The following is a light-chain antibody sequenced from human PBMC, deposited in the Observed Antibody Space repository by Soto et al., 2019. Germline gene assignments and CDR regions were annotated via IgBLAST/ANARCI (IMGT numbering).Light chain of an antibody. CDR3: SSYTSRGV. CDR1: RSDVGAYNY. CDR2: EVS. V-gene: IGLV2-14*01. Sequence: QSVLTQPASVSGSPGQSIAISCTGTRSDVGAYNYVSWYQQHPGKAPKLIIYEVSDRPSGVFHRFSGSKSGNTASLTISGLQAEDEADYYCSSYTSRGVFGPGTKVTVL. J-gene: IGLJ1*01.